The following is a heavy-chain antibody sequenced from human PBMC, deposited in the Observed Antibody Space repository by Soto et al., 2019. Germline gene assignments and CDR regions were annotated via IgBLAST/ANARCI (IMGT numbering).Heavy chain of an antibody. Sequence: QLQLQESGPGLVEPSETLSLTCTVSGGSISSSSYYWGWIRQPPGKGLECIGSIYYSGSTHYNPSLKSRVTISVDTSKNQFSLKLNSVTAADTAVFYCARHIGYSSSWSDGGSDYFDYWGQGTLVTVSS. V-gene: IGHV4-39*01. CDR1: GGSISSSSYY. CDR2: IYYSGST. D-gene: IGHD6-13*01. CDR3: ARHIGYSSSWSDGGSDYFDY. J-gene: IGHJ4*02.